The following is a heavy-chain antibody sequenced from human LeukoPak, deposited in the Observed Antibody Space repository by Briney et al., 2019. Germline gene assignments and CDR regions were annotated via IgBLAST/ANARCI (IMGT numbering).Heavy chain of an antibody. CDR3: ASSETDYYYYYYMDA. V-gene: IGHV1-18*01. J-gene: IGHJ6*03. Sequence: ASVKVSCKASGYTFTSYGISWVRQAPGQGLECMGWISAYNGNTNYAQKLQGRVTMTTDTSTSTAYMELRSLRSDDTAVYYCASSETDYYYYYYMDAWGKGTTVTVSS. CDR1: GYTFTSYG. D-gene: IGHD1-14*01. CDR2: ISAYNGNT.